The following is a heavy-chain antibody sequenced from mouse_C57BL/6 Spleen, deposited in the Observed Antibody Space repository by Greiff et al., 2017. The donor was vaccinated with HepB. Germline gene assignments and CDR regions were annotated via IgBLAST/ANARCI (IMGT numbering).Heavy chain of an antibody. D-gene: IGHD4-1*01. CDR2: IYPRSGNT. CDR1: GYTFTSYG. J-gene: IGHJ3*01. Sequence: QVQLQQSGAELARPGASVKLSCKASGYTFTSYGISWVKQRTGQGLEWIGEIYPRSGNTYYNEKFKGKATLTADKSSSTAYMELRSLTSEDSAVYFCARDKLGREGFAYWGQGTLVTVSA. V-gene: IGHV1-81*01. CDR3: ARDKLGREGFAY.